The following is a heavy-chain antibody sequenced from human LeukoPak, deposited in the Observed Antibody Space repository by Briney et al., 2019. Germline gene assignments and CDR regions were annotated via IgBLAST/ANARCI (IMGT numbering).Heavy chain of an antibody. CDR2: IYYRGST. CDR1: GGSISGYY. CDR3: ARTYYGDYGWFDP. D-gene: IGHD4-17*01. J-gene: IGHJ5*02. V-gene: IGHV4-59*06. Sequence: SETLSLTCTVSGGSISGYYWSWIRQPPGKGLEWIGYIYYRGSTSYNPSLQSRVTISVDTSKNQFSLKLSSLSAADTAVYHCARTYYGDYGWFDPWGQGTLVTVSS.